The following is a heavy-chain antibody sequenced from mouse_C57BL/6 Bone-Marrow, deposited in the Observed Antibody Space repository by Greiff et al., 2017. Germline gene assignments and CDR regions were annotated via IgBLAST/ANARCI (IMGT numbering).Heavy chain of an antibody. CDR2: IDPANGNT. CDR1: GYNFKNTY. J-gene: IGHJ3*01. CDR3: AREYYSNSWFAY. V-gene: IGHV14-3*01. D-gene: IGHD2-5*01. Sequence: EVQLQQSVAELVRPGASVKLSCTASGYNFKNTYMHWVKQRPEQGLEWIGRIDPANGNTKYAPKFQGKATITADTSSNTAYLQLSSLTSADTAIYSCAREYYSNSWFAYWGQGTLVTVSA.